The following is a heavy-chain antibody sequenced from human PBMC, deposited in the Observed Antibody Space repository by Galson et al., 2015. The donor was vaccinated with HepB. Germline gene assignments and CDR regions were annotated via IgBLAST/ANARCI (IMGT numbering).Heavy chain of an antibody. J-gene: IGHJ6*02. D-gene: IGHD6-19*01. Sequence: SLRLSCAASGFTFSSYGMHWVRQAPGKGLEWVAVISYDGSNKYYADSVKGRFTISRDNSKNTLYLQMNSLRAEDTAVCYGAKDKQWLSYYYYGIDVWGQGTTVTVSS. CDR3: AKDKQWLSYYYYGIDV. CDR1: GFTFSSYG. V-gene: IGHV3-30*18. CDR2: ISYDGSNK.